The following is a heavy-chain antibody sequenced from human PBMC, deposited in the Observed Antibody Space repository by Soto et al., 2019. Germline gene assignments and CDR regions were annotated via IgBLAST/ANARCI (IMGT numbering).Heavy chain of an antibody. CDR2: IIPIFGTA. D-gene: IGHD2-15*01. V-gene: IGHV1-69*13. CDR3: ARDPGIVVVVAAKLTYYYGMDV. CDR1: GGTVSSYA. Sequence: GASVKVSCKASGGTVSSYAISWVRQAPGQGLEWMGGIIPIFGTANYAQKFQGRVTITADESTSTAYMELSSLRSEDTAVYYCARDPGIVVVVAAKLTYYYGMDVWGQGNTVTV. J-gene: IGHJ6*02.